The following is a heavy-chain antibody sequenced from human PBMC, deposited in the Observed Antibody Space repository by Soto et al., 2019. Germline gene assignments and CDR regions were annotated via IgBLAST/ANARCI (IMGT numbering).Heavy chain of an antibody. CDR3: ARAGYATGWVGLLHTWVHGVEIDF. D-gene: IGHD2-8*01. CDR1: GYTFISYG. V-gene: IGHV1-18*01. CDR2: ISTYNGKT. Sequence: QVKLVQSGAEVKKAGASVKVSCKASGYTFISYGIAWVRQAPGQGLEWLGRISTYNGKTNYAQKFQDRVSMTTDTPTSTDFMDVRGLRSDDTALYYCARAGYATGWVGLLHTWVHGVEIDFWGQGTLGPGSS. J-gene: IGHJ4*02.